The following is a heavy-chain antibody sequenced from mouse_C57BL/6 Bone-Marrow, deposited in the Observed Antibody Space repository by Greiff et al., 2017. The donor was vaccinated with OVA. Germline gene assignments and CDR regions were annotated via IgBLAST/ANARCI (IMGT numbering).Heavy chain of an antibody. D-gene: IGHD1-1*01. Sequence: EVHLVESGPGLVKPSQSLSLTCSVTGYSITSGYYWNWIRQFPGNKLEWMGYISYDGSNNYNPSLKNRISITRDTSKNQFFLKLNSVTTEDTATYYCARKYYYGSSLFDYWGQGTTLTVSS. V-gene: IGHV3-6*01. CDR1: GYSITSGYY. CDR3: ARKYYYGSSLFDY. J-gene: IGHJ2*01. CDR2: ISYDGSN.